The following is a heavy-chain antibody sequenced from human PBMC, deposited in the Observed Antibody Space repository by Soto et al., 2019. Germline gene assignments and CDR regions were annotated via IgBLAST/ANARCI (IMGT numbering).Heavy chain of an antibody. V-gene: IGHV4-39*01. CDR1: GISVSTSDYY. J-gene: IGHJ4*02. D-gene: IGHD2-15*01. CDR2: IYYSGST. Sequence: ETLSLTCTVSGISVSTSDYYWGWVRQPPGKGLDWIGNIYYSGSTFYNPSLRSRVTLSVDTSKNQFSLRLNSVTAADTAVYFCAGFVVPASRNSDFDYWGQGTLVTVS. CDR3: AGFVVPASRNSDFDY.